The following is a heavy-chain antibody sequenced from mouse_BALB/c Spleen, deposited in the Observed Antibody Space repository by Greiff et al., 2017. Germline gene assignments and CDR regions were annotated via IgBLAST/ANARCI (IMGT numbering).Heavy chain of an antibody. CDR2: ISSGSSTI. D-gene: IGHD1-1*01. J-gene: IGHJ4*01. CDR3: ARSSSTVVANAMDY. CDR1: GFTFSSFG. V-gene: IGHV5-17*02. Sequence: EVKLVESGGGLVQPGGSRKLSCAASGFTFSSFGMHWVRQAPEKGLEWVAYISSGSSTIYYADTVKGRFTISRDNPKNTLFLQMTSLRSEDTAMYYCARSSSTVVANAMDYWGQGTSVTVSS.